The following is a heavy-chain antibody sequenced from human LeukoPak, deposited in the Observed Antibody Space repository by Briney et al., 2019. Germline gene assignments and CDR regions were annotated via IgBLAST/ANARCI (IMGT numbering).Heavy chain of an antibody. CDR3: TRVSLLDSPDY. Sequence: GGSLRLSCAASGFTFSSYWMNWVRQAPGKGLEWVANIKEDGSEKYYVDSVKGRFTISRDNAKKSLYLQMNSLRAEDTAVYYCTRVSLLDSPDYWGQGTLVTVSS. CDR1: GFTFSSYW. V-gene: IGHV3-7*01. J-gene: IGHJ4*02. CDR2: IKEDGSEK. D-gene: IGHD3-10*01.